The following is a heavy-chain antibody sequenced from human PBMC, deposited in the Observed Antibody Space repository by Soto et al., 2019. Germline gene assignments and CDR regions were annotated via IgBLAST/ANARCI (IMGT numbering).Heavy chain of an antibody. D-gene: IGHD6-19*01. CDR3: ARDLAVAGKASY. CDR2: ISSSSSYI. J-gene: IGHJ4*02. Sequence: EVQLVESGGGLVKPGGSLRLSCAASGFTFSSYSMDWVRQAPGKGLEWVSSISSSSSYIYYADSVKGRFTISRDNAKNSLYLQMNSLRAEDTAVYYCARDLAVAGKASYWGQGTLVTVSS. V-gene: IGHV3-21*01. CDR1: GFTFSSYS.